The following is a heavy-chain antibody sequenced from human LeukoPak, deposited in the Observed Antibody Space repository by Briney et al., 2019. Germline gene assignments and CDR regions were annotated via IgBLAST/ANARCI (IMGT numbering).Heavy chain of an antibody. Sequence: SQTLSLTCAISGDSVSSNSAAWHWVRQSPSRGLEWLGRTYYRSKWYNDYAVSVKGRITINPDTSKNQFSLQVNSVTPEDTALYYCARDLDGFEYWGQGTLVTVSS. CDR1: GDSVSSNSAA. J-gene: IGHJ4*02. V-gene: IGHV6-1*01. CDR3: ARDLDGFEY. CDR2: TYYRSKWYN.